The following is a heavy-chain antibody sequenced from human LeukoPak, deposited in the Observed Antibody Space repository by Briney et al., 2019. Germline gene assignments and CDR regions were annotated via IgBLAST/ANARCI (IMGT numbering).Heavy chain of an antibody. J-gene: IGHJ6*03. D-gene: IGHD5-24*01. CDR3: ARVDRWYYYFMDV. CDR1: GFTVSSNY. CDR2: IYSGSRT. V-gene: IGHV3-66*02. Sequence: GGSLRLSCAASGFTVSSNYSSWVRQAPGKGLEWVSIIYSGSRTYYADSVKGRFTISRDNSENTLYLQANSLRAEDSAVYYCARVDRWYYYFMDVWGKGTTVTVSS.